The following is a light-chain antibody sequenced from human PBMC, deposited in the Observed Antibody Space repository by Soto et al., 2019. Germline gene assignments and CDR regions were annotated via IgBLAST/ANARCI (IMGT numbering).Light chain of an antibody. J-gene: IGKJ5*01. Sequence: DIRLTQSPSFLSASVGDRVTITCRASQAIDTYLAWYQQKPGKAPKLLIYAASLLQSGVPSRCSGSGSGTELTLTINSLQPEDFASYYCQQLNSFPFIFGQGTRLEIK. CDR1: QAIDTY. CDR2: AAS. CDR3: QQLNSFPFI. V-gene: IGKV1-9*01.